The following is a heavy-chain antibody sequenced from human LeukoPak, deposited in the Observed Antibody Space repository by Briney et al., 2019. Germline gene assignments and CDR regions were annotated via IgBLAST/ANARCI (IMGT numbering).Heavy chain of an antibody. CDR3: ARGNNYYYYYYMDV. CDR1: GYTFTSYD. J-gene: IGHJ6*03. V-gene: IGHV1-8*01. Sequence: TSGKVSCKASGYTFTSYDINWVRQATGQGLEWMGWMNPNSGNTGYAQKFQGRVTMTRNTSISTAYMELSSLRSEDTAVYYCARGNNYYYYYYMDVWGKGTTVTVSS. CDR2: MNPNSGNT. D-gene: IGHD1/OR15-1a*01.